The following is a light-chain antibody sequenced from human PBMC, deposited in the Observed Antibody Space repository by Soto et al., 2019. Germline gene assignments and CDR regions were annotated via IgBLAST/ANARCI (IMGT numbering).Light chain of an antibody. CDR2: GAS. CDR3: QQYGSSRLT. CDR1: QSVSSSY. V-gene: IGKV3-20*01. Sequence: EIVLTHSPGTLSLSPGERATLSCGASQSVSSSYLAWYQQKPGQAPRLLIYGASSRATGIPDRFSGSGSGTDFTHTISRLEPEDFAVYYCQQYGSSRLTFGGGTKVDIK. J-gene: IGKJ4*01.